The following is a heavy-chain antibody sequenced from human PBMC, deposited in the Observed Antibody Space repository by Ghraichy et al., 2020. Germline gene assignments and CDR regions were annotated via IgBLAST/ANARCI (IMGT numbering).Heavy chain of an antibody. V-gene: IGHV4-31*03. D-gene: IGHD2-2*01. Sequence: SLNISCTVSGGSISSGGYYWSWIRQHPGKGLEWIGYIYYSGSTYYNPSLKSRVTISVDTSKNQFSLKLSSVTAADTAVYYCASVVRDIVVVPAAIHFDYWGQGTLVTVSS. CDR3: ASVVRDIVVVPAAIHFDY. J-gene: IGHJ4*01. CDR1: GGSISSGGYY. CDR2: IYYSGST.